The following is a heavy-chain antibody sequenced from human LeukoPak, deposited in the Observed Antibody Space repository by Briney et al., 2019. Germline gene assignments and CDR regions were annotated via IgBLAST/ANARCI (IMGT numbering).Heavy chain of an antibody. CDR3: ARDGDGYNYASFDY. Sequence: PGGSLRLSCAASGFTFSSYAMHWVRQAPGKGLEWVAVISYDGSNKYYADSVKGRFTISRDNSKNTLHLQMNSLRAEDTAVYYCARDGDGYNYASFDYWGQGTLVTVSS. V-gene: IGHV3-30*04. D-gene: IGHD5-24*01. CDR2: ISYDGSNK. CDR1: GFTFSSYA. J-gene: IGHJ4*02.